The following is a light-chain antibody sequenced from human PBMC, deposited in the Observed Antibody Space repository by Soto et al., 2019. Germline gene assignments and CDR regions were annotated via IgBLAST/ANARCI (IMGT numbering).Light chain of an antibody. CDR1: QNFGSSY. Sequence: EVVLTQSPDTVSLSPGERATLSCTASQNFGSSYLAWYQQKRGQGPRVLIYGASSRATGIPDRFSGSGSGTDLTLTITRLEPEDAAVYFGQQYTGPPTTFGQGTRLEIK. CDR2: GAS. CDR3: QQYTGPPTT. V-gene: IGKV3-20*01. J-gene: IGKJ5*01.